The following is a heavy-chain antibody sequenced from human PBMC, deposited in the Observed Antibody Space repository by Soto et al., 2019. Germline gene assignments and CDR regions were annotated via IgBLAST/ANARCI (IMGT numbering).Heavy chain of an antibody. V-gene: IGHV3-33*01. D-gene: IGHD6-13*01. CDR2: IWYDGSNK. Sequence: QVQLVESGGGVVQPGRSLRLSCAASGFTFSSYGMHWVRQALGKGLEWVAVIWYDGSNKYYADSVKGRFTISRDNSKNTLYLQMNSLRAEDTAVYYCARDEGIAAAGSSGSYYYYYGMDVLGQGTTVTVSS. CDR3: ARDEGIAAAGSSGSYYYYYGMDV. CDR1: GFTFSSYG. J-gene: IGHJ6*02.